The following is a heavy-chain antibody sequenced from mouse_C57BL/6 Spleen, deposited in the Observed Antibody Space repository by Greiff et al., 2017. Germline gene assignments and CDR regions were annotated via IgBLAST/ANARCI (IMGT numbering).Heavy chain of an antibody. V-gene: IGHV1-81*01. D-gene: IGHD1-1*01. Sequence: SGAELARPGASVKLSCKASGYTFTSYGISWVKQRTGQGLEWIGEIYPRSGNTYYNEKFKGKATLTADKSSSTAYMELRSLTSEDSAVYFCARWIFITTVVGAMDYWGQGTSVTVSS. CDR1: GYTFTSYG. CDR2: IYPRSGNT. J-gene: IGHJ4*01. CDR3: ARWIFITTVVGAMDY.